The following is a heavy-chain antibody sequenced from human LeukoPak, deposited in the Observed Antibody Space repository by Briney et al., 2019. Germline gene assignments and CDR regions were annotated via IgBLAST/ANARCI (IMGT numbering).Heavy chain of an antibody. CDR1: GGSISSYY. CDR3: ARGHILDYYDSSGIDY. J-gene: IGHJ4*02. V-gene: IGHV4-59*01. CDR2: IYYSGST. Sequence: SETLSLTCTVSGGSISSYYWSWIRQPPGKGLEWIGYIYYSGSTNYNPSLKSRVTISVDTSKNQFSLKLSSVTAADTAVYYCARGHILDYYDSSGIDYWGQGTLVTGSS. D-gene: IGHD3-22*01.